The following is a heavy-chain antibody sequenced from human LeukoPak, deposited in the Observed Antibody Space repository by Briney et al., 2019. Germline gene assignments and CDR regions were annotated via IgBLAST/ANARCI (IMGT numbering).Heavy chain of an antibody. CDR2: ISYDGSNK. V-gene: IGHV3-30*04. D-gene: IGHD4-23*01. CDR3: ARDPDYGGNSAIFYY. CDR1: GFTFSSYA. J-gene: IGHJ4*02. Sequence: PGGSLRLSCAASGFTFSSYAMHWVRQAPGKGLEWVAVISYDGSNKYYADSVKGRFTISRDNSKNTLYLQMNSLRAEDTAVYYCARDPDYGGNSAIFYYWGQGTLVTVSS.